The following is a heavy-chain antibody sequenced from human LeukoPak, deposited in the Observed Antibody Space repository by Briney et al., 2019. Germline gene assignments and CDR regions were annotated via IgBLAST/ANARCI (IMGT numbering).Heavy chain of an antibody. D-gene: IGHD2-21*02. CDR2: IIPIFGTA. V-gene: IGHV1-69*13. Sequence: SVKVSCKASGGTFISYAISWVRQAPGQGLEWMGGIIPIFGTANYAQKFQGRVTITADESTSTAYMALSSLRSEDTAVYSCARDAYCGGDCPSRAMDVWGQGTTVTVSS. CDR3: ARDAYCGGDCPSRAMDV. CDR1: GGTFISYA. J-gene: IGHJ6*02.